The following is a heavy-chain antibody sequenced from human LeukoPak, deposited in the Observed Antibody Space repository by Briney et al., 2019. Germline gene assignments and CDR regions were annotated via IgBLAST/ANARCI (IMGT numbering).Heavy chain of an antibody. Sequence: GGSLRLSCAASGFTFSSYSMNWVRQAPGKGLEWVSSISSSSSYTYYADSVKGRFTISRDNAKNSLYLQMNSLRAEDTAVYYCARGYSGYDSGYWGQGTLVTVSS. V-gene: IGHV3-21*03. D-gene: IGHD5-12*01. J-gene: IGHJ4*02. CDR1: GFTFSSYS. CDR2: ISSSSSYT. CDR3: ARGYSGYDSGY.